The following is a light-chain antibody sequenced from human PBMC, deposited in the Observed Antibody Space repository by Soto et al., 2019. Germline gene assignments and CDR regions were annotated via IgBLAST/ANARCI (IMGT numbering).Light chain of an antibody. Sequence: IQLTQSPSSLSASVGDRVTITCRASQGISSYLAWYQQKPGKAPKLLIYTASTLQSGVPSRFSGSGSGTDFTLTISSLQPEDFATEYCQQLNSDPLTFGGGTKVDIK. J-gene: IGKJ4*01. V-gene: IGKV1-9*01. CDR3: QQLNSDPLT. CDR1: QGISSY. CDR2: TAS.